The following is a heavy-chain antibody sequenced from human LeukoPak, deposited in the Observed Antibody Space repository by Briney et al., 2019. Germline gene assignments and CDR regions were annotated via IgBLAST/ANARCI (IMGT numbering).Heavy chain of an antibody. CDR2: FDPEDGET. J-gene: IGHJ4*02. Sequence: ASVKVSCTVSGYTLTELSMHWVRQAPGKGLEWMGGFDPEDGETIYAQKFQGRVTMTEDTSTDTAYMELSSLRSEDTAVYYCATAVGAVYYFDYWGQGTLVTVSS. CDR1: GYTLTELS. V-gene: IGHV1-24*01. D-gene: IGHD1-26*01. CDR3: ATAVGAVYYFDY.